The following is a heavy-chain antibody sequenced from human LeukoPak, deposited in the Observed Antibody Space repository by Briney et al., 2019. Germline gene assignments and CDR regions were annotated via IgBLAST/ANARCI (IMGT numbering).Heavy chain of an antibody. CDR2: IYAGNSDT. D-gene: IGHD3-10*01. J-gene: IGHJ3*02. Sequence: GESLKISCQGFGYTFTTSWIGWVRQLPGKGLEWMAIIYAGNSDTKYSPSFQGQVSISTDRSISTAYLQWSSLKASDTAMYYCARQLLWFGEPTPGAFDIWGQGTMVTVSS. CDR3: ARQLLWFGEPTPGAFDI. V-gene: IGHV5-51*01. CDR1: GYTFTTSW.